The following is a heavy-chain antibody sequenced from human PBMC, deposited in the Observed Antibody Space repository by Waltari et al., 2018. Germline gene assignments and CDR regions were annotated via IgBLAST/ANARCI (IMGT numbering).Heavy chain of an antibody. Sequence: QLQLQESGPGLVKPSETRSLTCTVPGGAITSRSYYWGWVRQSPGQGLEWFGSISYSGSTYYNPSLKSRVTISVDTSKNQFSLKLSSVTAADTAVYYCARALYSSWFDYWGQGTLVTVSS. D-gene: IGHD5-18*01. J-gene: IGHJ4*02. CDR2: ISYSGST. V-gene: IGHV4-39*01. CDR1: GGAITSRSYY. CDR3: ARALYSSWFDY.